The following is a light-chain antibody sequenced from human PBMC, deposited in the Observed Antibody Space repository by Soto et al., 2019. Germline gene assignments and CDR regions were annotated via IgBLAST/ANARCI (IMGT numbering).Light chain of an antibody. CDR2: DVS. J-gene: IGLJ1*01. Sequence: QSVLTHPRSVSGSPGQSFTISCPGTSSDVGGYNYVSWYQQHPGKAPELMVYDVSKRPSGVPDRFSGSKSGNTASLTISGLQAEDEADYYCCSYAGDYSYVFGTGTKVTVL. V-gene: IGLV2-11*01. CDR3: CSYAGDYSYV. CDR1: SSDVGGYNY.